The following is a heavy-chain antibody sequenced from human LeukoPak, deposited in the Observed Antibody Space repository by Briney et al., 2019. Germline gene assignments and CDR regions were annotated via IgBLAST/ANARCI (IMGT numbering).Heavy chain of an antibody. CDR1: GDSISSYY. CDR3: ARDLFGITMVRGVIINPSYYYGMDV. J-gene: IGHJ6*02. D-gene: IGHD3-10*01. Sequence: SETLSLTCTVSGDSISSYYWSWIRQPAGKGLEWIGRIYTSGSTNYNPSLKSRVTMSVDTSKNQFSLKLSSVTAAGTAVYYCARDLFGITMVRGVIINPSYYYGMDVWGQGTTVTVSS. V-gene: IGHV4-4*07. CDR2: IYTSGST.